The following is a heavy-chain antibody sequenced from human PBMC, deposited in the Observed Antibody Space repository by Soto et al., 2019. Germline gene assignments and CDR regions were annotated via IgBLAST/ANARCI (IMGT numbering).Heavy chain of an antibody. D-gene: IGHD4-17*01. Sequence: QVQLQESGPGLVKPSETLSLTCDVSGDSISSPTWWTWVRQPPGKGLEWIGEVYHSGSTNYNSSLKSRVTISVDKSKNQFSLRLTSVTAADTAVYYCATRALIDGDPYWGQGTLVTVSS. CDR3: ATRALIDGDPY. CDR1: GDSISSPTW. V-gene: IGHV4-4*02. CDR2: VYHSGST. J-gene: IGHJ4*02.